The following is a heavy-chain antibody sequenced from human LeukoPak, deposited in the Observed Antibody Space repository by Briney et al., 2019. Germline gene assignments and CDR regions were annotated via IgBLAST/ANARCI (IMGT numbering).Heavy chain of an antibody. CDR2: IYYSGST. CDR1: GGSISSSSNY. J-gene: IGHJ4*02. V-gene: IGHV4-39*01. Sequence: NPSETLSLTCAVSGGSISSSSNYWGWIRQPPGKGLEWIGGIYYSGSTNYNLSLKSRVTISLDTSKNQFSLKLSSVTAADTAVYYCARQDYPSQFCSSTSCQMYYFDYWGQGTLVTVSS. D-gene: IGHD2-2*01. CDR3: ARQDYPSQFCSSTSCQMYYFDY.